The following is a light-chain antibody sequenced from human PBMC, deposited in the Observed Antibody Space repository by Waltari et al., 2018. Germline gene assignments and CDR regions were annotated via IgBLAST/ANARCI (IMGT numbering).Light chain of an antibody. CDR3: MQSINVPWT. Sequence: EIVLTQTPLYLSVTPGQSASFSCTSIRSLLFRDGKNYLFWYVQKPGQSPQLLIYESFHRFSGVPDRFSGRGSGTDFTLEISRVEAEDVGVYYCMQSINVPWTFGQGTRVDIK. CDR2: ESF. V-gene: IGKV2D-29*02. J-gene: IGKJ1*01. CDR1: RSLLFRDGKNY.